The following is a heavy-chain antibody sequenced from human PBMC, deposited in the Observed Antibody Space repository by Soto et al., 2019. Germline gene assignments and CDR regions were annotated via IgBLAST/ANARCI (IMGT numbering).Heavy chain of an antibody. Sequence: ASVQVSCNDSGYTFTSYNINWVREATGQGLEWMGWMKPNSGNTGYAQKFQGRVTMTRNTSISTAYMELSSLRSEDTAVYYCARTPRYCSGGSCYSRWFDPWGQGTLVTVPS. D-gene: IGHD2-15*01. CDR3: ARTPRYCSGGSCYSRWFDP. CDR1: GYTFTSYN. J-gene: IGHJ5*02. CDR2: MKPNSGNT. V-gene: IGHV1-8*02.